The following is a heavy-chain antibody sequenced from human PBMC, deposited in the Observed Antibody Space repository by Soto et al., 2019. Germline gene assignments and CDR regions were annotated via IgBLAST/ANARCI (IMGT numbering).Heavy chain of an antibody. CDR1: GGTFSSYT. Sequence: QVQLVQSGAEVKKPGSSVKVSCKASGGTFSSYTISWVRQAPGQGLEWMGRIIPILGIANYAQKFQGIVTITADKSTSTAYMELSSLRSDDTAVYYWARGTTVQDDAFDLWGQGTMVTLSS. J-gene: IGHJ3*01. V-gene: IGHV1-69*02. D-gene: IGHD4-17*01. CDR3: ARGTTVQDDAFDL. CDR2: IIPILGIA.